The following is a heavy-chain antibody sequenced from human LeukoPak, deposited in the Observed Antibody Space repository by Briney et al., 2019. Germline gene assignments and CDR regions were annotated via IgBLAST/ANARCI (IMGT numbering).Heavy chain of an antibody. V-gene: IGHV3-9*01. D-gene: IGHD2-15*01. Sequence: GGSLRLSCAASGFTFGDYAMHWVRQAPGKGLEWVSGISWNSGSIGYADSVKGRFTISRDNAKNSLYLQMNSLRAEDTALYYCAKDPYGRVVAAKGSLTPYYFDYWGQGTLVTVSS. CDR1: GFTFGDYA. CDR3: AKDPYGRVVAAKGSLTPYYFDY. CDR2: ISWNSGSI. J-gene: IGHJ4*02.